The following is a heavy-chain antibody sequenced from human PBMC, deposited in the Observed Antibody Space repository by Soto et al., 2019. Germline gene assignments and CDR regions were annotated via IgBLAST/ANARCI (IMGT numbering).Heavy chain of an antibody. V-gene: IGHV3-7*01. CDR2: INQDGSER. J-gene: IGHJ4*02. Sequence: EVQLVESGGGLVQPGGSLRLSCAASGFTFSTCWMMWVRQAPGKGLEWVANINQDGSERCYVDSVKGRFTISRDNAKNSLYLQMNSLRAEDTAVYYCVKDNRGSYWGQGTLVTVSS. CDR1: GFTFSTCW. D-gene: IGHD3-10*01. CDR3: VKDNRGSY.